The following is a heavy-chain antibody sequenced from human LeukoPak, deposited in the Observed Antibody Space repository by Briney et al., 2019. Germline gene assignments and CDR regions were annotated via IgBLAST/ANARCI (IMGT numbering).Heavy chain of an antibody. CDR1: GFTFSSYS. J-gene: IGHJ2*01. CDR3: AKGGLQTGNWYFAL. V-gene: IGHV3-30*02. D-gene: IGHD3-10*01. CDR2: TRYDGNNK. Sequence: GGSLRLSCAASGFTFSSYSMNWVRQAPGKGLEWVAFTRYDGNNKYYADSVKGRFSISRDNSKNTLYLEMNSLRTEDTAVYYCAKGGLQTGNWYFALWGRGTLVTVSS.